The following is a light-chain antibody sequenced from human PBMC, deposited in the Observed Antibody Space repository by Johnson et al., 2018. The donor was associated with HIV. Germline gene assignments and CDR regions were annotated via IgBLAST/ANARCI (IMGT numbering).Light chain of an antibody. CDR1: SPNIGNNY. CDR3: GTWYNSLSTGGV. J-gene: IGLJ1*01. Sequence: QSVLTQPPSVSAAPGQKVTISCSGSSPNIGNNYVSWYQQLPGTAPKLLIYDNNKLPSGIPDRSAGSKSRTSATLGITGLQTGDEADYYCGTWYNSLSTGGVFGTGTKVTVL. CDR2: DNN. V-gene: IGLV1-51*01.